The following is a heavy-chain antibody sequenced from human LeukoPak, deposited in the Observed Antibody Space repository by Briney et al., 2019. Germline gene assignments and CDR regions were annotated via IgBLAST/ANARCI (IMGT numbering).Heavy chain of an antibody. CDR1: GLTVSSNY. J-gene: IGHJ3*01. CDR3: ARGLSGSNTVFDL. CDR2: IYSGGDT. D-gene: IGHD1-26*01. V-gene: IGHV3-66*01. Sequence: GGSLRLSWAASGLTVSSNYMSWVRQAPGKGLEWVSVIYSGGDTYYADSVKGRFTISRDSSKNTLFLQMNSLRAEDTAVYFCARGLSGSNTVFDLWGQGTMVAVSS.